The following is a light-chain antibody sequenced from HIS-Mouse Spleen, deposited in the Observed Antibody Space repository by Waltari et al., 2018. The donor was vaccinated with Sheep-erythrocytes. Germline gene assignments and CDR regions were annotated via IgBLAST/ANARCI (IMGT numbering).Light chain of an antibody. J-gene: IGLJ3*02. V-gene: IGLV2-23*01. Sequence: QSALTQPASVSGSPGQSITISCTGTSSDVGSYNLFPWYQQHPGKAPKLMIYEGSKRPSGVSNRFSGSKSGNTASLTTSGLQAEDEADYYCCSYAGSSTPWVFGGGTKLTVL. CDR1: SSDVGSYNL. CDR2: EGS. CDR3: CSYAGSSTPWV.